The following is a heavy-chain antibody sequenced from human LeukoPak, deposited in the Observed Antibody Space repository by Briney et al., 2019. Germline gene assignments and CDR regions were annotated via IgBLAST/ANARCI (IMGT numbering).Heavy chain of an antibody. CDR3: ATAPYDTSGLGD. V-gene: IGHV3-23*01. J-gene: IGHJ4*02. Sequence: GGTLRLSCAASGFTFSSYGMSWVRQAPGKGLEWVSAISGSGGSTYYADSVKGRFTISRDNSKNTLYLQMNSLRAEDTAVYYCATAPYDTSGLGDWGQGTLVTVSS. CDR1: GFTFSSYG. CDR2: ISGSGGST. D-gene: IGHD3-22*01.